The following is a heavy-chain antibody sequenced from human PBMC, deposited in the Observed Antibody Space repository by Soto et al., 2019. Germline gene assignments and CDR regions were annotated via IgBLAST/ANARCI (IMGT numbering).Heavy chain of an antibody. V-gene: IGHV1-69*01. D-gene: IGHD2-2*01. CDR2: IIPISGTA. Sequence: QVQLVQSGAEVKKPGSSVKVSCKASGGTISSYAISWVRQAPGQGLEWMGGIIPISGTANYAQKFQGRVTITADESTSTAYMELSSPRSQDTAVYYCARSHGSSTSLEIYYYYYYGMDVWGQGTTVTVSS. CDR3: ARSHGSSTSLEIYYYYYYGMDV. J-gene: IGHJ6*02. CDR1: GGTISSYA.